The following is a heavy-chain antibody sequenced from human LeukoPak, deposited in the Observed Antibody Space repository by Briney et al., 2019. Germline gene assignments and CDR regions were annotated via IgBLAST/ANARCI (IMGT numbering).Heavy chain of an antibody. CDR3: ARDFGINDY. V-gene: IGHV3-30-3*01. J-gene: IGHJ4*02. Sequence: GGSLRLSSAASGFTFSSYAMHWVRQAPGKGLEWVAVISYDGSNKYYADSVKGRFTISRDNSKNTLYLQMNSLRAEDTAVYYCARDFGINDYWGQGTLVTVSS. CDR2: ISYDGSNK. CDR1: GFTFSSYA. D-gene: IGHD3-16*01.